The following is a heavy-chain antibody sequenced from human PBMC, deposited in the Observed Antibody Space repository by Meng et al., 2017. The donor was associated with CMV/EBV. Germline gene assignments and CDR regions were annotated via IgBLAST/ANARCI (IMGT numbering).Heavy chain of an antibody. V-gene: IGHV4-59*01. Sequence: SETLSLTCTVSGGSISSYYWSWIRQPPGKGLEWIGYIYYSGSTNYNPSLKSRVTISVDTSKNQFSLKLSSVTAADTAVYYCARSDSSGYYYFDYWGHGTLVTVSS. D-gene: IGHD3-22*01. CDR1: GGSISSYY. CDR3: ARSDSSGYYYFDY. CDR2: IYYSGST. J-gene: IGHJ4*01.